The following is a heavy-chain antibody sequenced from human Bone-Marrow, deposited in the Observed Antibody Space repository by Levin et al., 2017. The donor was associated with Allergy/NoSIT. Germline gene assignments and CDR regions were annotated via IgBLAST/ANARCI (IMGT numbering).Heavy chain of an antibody. CDR3: VRDSHYYDNGGPY. D-gene: IGHD4/OR15-4a*01. Sequence: QPGGSLRLSCAVSGFTFSNYWMHWVRQVPGKGLEWVSRINYDGSITNHADSVKGRFTISRDNAKNTLYLQMNSLRVDDTAVFYCVRDSHYYDNGGPYWGQGTLVTVSS. CDR1: GFTFSNYW. J-gene: IGHJ4*02. CDR2: INYDGSIT. V-gene: IGHV3-74*01.